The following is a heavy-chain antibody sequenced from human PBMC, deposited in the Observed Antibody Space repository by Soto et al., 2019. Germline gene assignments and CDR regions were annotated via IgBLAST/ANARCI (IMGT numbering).Heavy chain of an antibody. D-gene: IGHD1-20*01. J-gene: IGHJ5*02. CDR1: GFTFSSYA. Sequence: PGGSLTLTCAASGFTFSSYAMSWVRQPPGKGLEWVSAISGSGGSTYYTDSVKGRFTISRNNSKNTLYLQMNSLSAEDTAVYYCANAASYNWKRDCFDPWGQGTLVTVSS. CDR3: ANAASYNWKRDCFDP. V-gene: IGHV3-23*01. CDR2: ISGSGGST.